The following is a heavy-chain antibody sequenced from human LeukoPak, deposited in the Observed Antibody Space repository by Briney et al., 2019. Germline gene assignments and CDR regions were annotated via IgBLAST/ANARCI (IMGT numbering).Heavy chain of an antibody. V-gene: IGHV1-18*04. CDR1: GYTFTTYG. CDR2: ISTYNGNT. J-gene: IGHJ4*02. Sequence: GASVKVSCKASGYTFTTYGISWVRQAPGQGLEWMGWISTYNGNTNYAQKLQGRLTMTTDTSTSPAYMELRSLRSDDTAVYYCARAEQWLPRGVDYWGQGTLVTVSS. CDR3: ARAEQWLPRGVDY. D-gene: IGHD6-19*01.